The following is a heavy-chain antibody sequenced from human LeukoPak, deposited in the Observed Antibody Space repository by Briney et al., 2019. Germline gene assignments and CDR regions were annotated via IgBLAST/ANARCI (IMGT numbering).Heavy chain of an antibody. CDR2: ITYDGTKK. J-gene: IGHJ4*02. CDR1: GFTLSSYA. V-gene: IGHV3-30*04. CDR3: ARLGRAKMIIVVVTFDN. Sequence: GGSLRLSCAASGFTLSSYAMHWVRQAPGKGMEWLAVITYDGTKKYYPDSVKGRFTISRDNSQSTLYLQMNSLRAEDTAVYYCARLGRAKMIIVVVTFDNWGQGTLVTVSS. D-gene: IGHD3-22*01.